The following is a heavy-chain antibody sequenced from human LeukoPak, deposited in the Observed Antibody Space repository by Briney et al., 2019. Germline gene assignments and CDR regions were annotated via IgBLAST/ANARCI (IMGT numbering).Heavy chain of an antibody. CDR3: ARGRGLGVVSPYFDY. CDR1: GVTFSSYA. J-gene: IGHJ4*02. V-gene: IGHV3-53*01. CDR2: IYGDGRM. D-gene: IGHD3-3*01. Sequence: PGGALRLSCAASGVTFSSYAMSWVRQAPGKGLERVSVIYGDGRMFYSDSAKGRFTISRDNSKNTLSLQMHNLRAEDTAVYYCARGRGLGVVSPYFDYWGQGTLVTVSS.